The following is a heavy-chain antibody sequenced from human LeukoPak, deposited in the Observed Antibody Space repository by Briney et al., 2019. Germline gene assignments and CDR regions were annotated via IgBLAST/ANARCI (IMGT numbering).Heavy chain of an antibody. D-gene: IGHD2-15*01. J-gene: IGHJ6*04. Sequence: SETLSLTCTASGSSISSYYWTWIRQPPGKGLEWIGYIYFSGSTNYNPSLKSRVTISVDKSKNQFSLKLSSVTAADTAVYYCARLRCSGGSCYSEFSDYYYGMDVWGKGTTVTVSS. CDR1: GSSISSYY. CDR2: IYFSGST. V-gene: IGHV4-59*12. CDR3: ARLRCSGGSCYSEFSDYYYGMDV.